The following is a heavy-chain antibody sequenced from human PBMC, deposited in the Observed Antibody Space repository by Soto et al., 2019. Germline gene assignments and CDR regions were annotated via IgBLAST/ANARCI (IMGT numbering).Heavy chain of an antibody. D-gene: IGHD2-21*02. J-gene: IGHJ4*02. CDR2: ITITGDTT. CDR1: GFIFTTSD. Sequence: EVQLVESEGGLVQPGGSLRLSCEASGFIFTTSDMSWVRQAPGKGLEWISSITITGDTTHYADSVKGRFTISRDNSRNPVYLPMNSLRADDTAVFFWAEGGGGDHGYWGQGTLVAVSS. V-gene: IGHV3-23*04. CDR3: AEGGGGDHGY.